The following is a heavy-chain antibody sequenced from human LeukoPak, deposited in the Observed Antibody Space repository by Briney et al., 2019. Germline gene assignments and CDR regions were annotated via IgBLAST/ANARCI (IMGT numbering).Heavy chain of an antibody. CDR3: AREHQQQRPRPDY. CDR1: GYTFTGYY. Sequence: ASVKASCKASGYTFTGYYMHWVRQAPGQGLEWMGWINPNSGGTNYAQKFQGRVTMTRDTSISTAYMELSRLRSDDTAVYYCAREHQQQRPRPDYWGQETLVTAPS. D-gene: IGHD6-13*01. V-gene: IGHV1-2*02. CDR2: INPNSGGT. J-gene: IGHJ4*02.